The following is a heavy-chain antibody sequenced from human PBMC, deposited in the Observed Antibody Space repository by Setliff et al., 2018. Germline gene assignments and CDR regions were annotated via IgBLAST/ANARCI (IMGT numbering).Heavy chain of an antibody. CDR3: ARGRGLEWLPESWFDP. CDR2: IYTGGST. Sequence: SETLSLTCSVSGDSINSGTYYWSWFRQSAGKGLEWIGRIYTGGSTNYNPSLKSRVTISLDTSKNHFSLTLTSVTAADTAVYYCARGRGLEWLPESWFDPWVPGLSWSPSPQ. D-gene: IGHD3-3*01. CDR1: GDSINSGTYY. V-gene: IGHV4-61*02. J-gene: IGHJ5*02.